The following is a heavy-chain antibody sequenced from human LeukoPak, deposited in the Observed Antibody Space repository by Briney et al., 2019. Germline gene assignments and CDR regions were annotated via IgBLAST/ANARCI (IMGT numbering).Heavy chain of an antibody. CDR3: ARGEVSGSGGSHASGP. V-gene: IGHV3-30*02. Sequence: GGSLRLSCAASGFTFSSYGMHWVRQAPGKGLEWVAFIRYDGSNKYYADSVKGRFTISRDNAKNSLYLQMNSLRAEDTAVYYCARGEVSGSGGSHASGPWGQGTLVTVSS. CDR2: IRYDGSNK. D-gene: IGHD2-15*01. J-gene: IGHJ5*02. CDR1: GFTFSSYG.